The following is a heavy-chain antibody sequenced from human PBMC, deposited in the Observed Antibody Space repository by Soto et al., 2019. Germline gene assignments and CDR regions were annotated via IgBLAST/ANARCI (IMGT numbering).Heavy chain of an antibody. CDR3: AKNGDFWSWGMDV. D-gene: IGHD3-3*01. J-gene: IGHJ6*02. CDR2: ISSSGDAT. Sequence: LRLSCAASGFTFSTYAMTWVRQAPGKGLEWVSIISSSGDATYYLDSVKGRFTISRDNSRNTLNLQMNSLRAEDTAVYYCAKNGDFWSWGMDVWGLGTTVTVSS. CDR1: GFTFSTYA. V-gene: IGHV3-23*01.